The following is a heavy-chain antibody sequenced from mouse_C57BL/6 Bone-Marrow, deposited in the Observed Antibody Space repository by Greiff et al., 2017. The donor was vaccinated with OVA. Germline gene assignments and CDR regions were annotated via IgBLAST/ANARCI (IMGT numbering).Heavy chain of an antibody. D-gene: IGHD1-1*01. Sequence: QVQLKQPGAELVKPGASVKLSCKASGYTFTSYWMHWVKQRPGQGLEWIGMIHPNSGSTNYNEKFKSKATLTVDKSSSTAYMQLSSLTSEDSAVYYCARNGSFYGAMDYWGKGTSVTVSS. CDR2: IHPNSGST. J-gene: IGHJ4*01. CDR3: ARNGSFYGAMDY. CDR1: GYTFTSYW. V-gene: IGHV1-64*01.